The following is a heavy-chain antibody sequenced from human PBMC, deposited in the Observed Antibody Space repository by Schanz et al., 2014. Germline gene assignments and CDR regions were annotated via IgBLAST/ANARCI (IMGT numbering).Heavy chain of an antibody. Sequence: QLQLQESGPGLVKPSETLSLTCTVSGASISGSSDYWGWIRQSPGKGLEWVGNIYYTGTTYYNPSLKSGVSLPVETPKNKSSLNLPSVTAADTAVFYCARRDNYLSAFDIWGQGTMVTVSS. D-gene: IGHD4-4*01. V-gene: IGHV4-39*01. J-gene: IGHJ3*02. CDR1: GASISGSSDY. CDR3: ARRDNYLSAFDI. CDR2: IYYTGTT.